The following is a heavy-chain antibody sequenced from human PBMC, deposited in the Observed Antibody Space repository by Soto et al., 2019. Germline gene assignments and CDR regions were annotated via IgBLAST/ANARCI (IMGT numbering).Heavy chain of an antibody. J-gene: IGHJ4*02. Sequence: ASVKVSCKTSGYTFTSYGISWVRQAPGQGLEWMGWISPYNGNTNHEQKFQGSLTMTTDTSTSTAYMELRSLRSDDTAVYYCARGITVTVRPYYFDYWGQGTLVTVSS. V-gene: IGHV1-18*04. D-gene: IGHD4-17*01. CDR1: GYTFTSYG. CDR2: ISPYNGNT. CDR3: ARGITVTVRPYYFDY.